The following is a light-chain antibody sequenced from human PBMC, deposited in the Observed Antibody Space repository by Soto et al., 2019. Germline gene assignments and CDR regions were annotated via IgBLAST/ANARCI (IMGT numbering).Light chain of an antibody. CDR1: KLGDKY. V-gene: IGLV3-1*01. CDR3: QAWDSSTVV. J-gene: IGLJ2*01. Sequence: SYELTQPPSVSVSPGQTASITCSGDKLGDKYACWYQQKQGQSPVLVIFQDNKRPSGIPERFAGSYCGNTATLTFSGNQDMDEADYYCQAWDSSTVVFGGGTKLTVL. CDR2: QDN.